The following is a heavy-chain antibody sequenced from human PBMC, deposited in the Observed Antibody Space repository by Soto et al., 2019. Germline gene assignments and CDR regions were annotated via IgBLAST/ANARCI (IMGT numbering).Heavy chain of an antibody. CDR3: AHRILRTVFGLVTTTAHYFDF. D-gene: IGHD3-3*01. CDR1: GFSLTTSGVG. V-gene: IGHV2-5*02. CDR2: IYWDDDK. Sequence: ITLNESGPTVVKLAETLTLTCTFSGFSLTTSGVGVGWIRQSPGTAPEWLALIYWDDDKRYSASLKSRRTITKHTSKNQVVLTMASVDPADTATYYCAHRILRTVFGLVTTTAHYFDFWGQGTPVAVSS. J-gene: IGHJ4*02.